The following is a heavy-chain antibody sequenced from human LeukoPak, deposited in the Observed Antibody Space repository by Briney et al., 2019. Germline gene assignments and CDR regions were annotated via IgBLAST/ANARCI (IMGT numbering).Heavy chain of an antibody. D-gene: IGHD1-26*01. V-gene: IGHV4-38-2*02. CDR3: ARDRRVGAEGIDP. J-gene: IGHJ5*02. Sequence: SETLSLTCAVSGYSISSGYYWGWIRQPPGKGLEWIGSIYHSGSTYYNPSLKSRVTISVDTSKNQFSLKLSSVTAADTAVYYCARDRRVGAEGIDPWGQGTLGTVSS. CDR1: GYSISSGYY. CDR2: IYHSGST.